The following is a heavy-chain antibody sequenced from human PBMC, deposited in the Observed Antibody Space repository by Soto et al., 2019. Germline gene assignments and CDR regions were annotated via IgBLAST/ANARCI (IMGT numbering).Heavy chain of an antibody. V-gene: IGHV4-30-2*01. Sequence: QLQLQESGSGLVGPSQPLSLTCVVSGGSISSGGYSWNWIRQPPGMGLEWIGYIYHSGSTIYNPSLKSRVTISVDTSKKQFSLKLSSVTAADTGVYYCDRVQFDGNWFDPWGQGTRVTVSS. CDR2: IYHSGST. J-gene: IGHJ5*02. CDR3: DRVQFDGNWFDP. CDR1: GGSISSGGYS.